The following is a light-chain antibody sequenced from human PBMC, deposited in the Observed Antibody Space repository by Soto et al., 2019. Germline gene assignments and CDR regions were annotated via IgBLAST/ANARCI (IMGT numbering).Light chain of an antibody. J-gene: IGLJ3*02. V-gene: IGLV2-14*01. CDR3: SSYTNIDTWV. CDR2: EVT. CDR1: SSDVGGYNY. Sequence: QSALTQPASVSGSPGQSITISGTGTSSDVGGYNYVSWYQQHPGQVPKLTIYEVTNRPSGVSSRFSGSKSGNTASLTISGLQAEDEADYYCSSYTNIDTWVFGGGTKVTVL.